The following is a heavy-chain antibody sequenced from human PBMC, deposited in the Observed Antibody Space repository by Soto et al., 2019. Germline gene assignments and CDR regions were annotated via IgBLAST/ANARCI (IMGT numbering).Heavy chain of an antibody. CDR1: GFTFDDYT. CDR2: ISWDGGST. V-gene: IGHV3-43*01. D-gene: IGHD3-22*01. Sequence: AGSLRLSCAASGFTFDDYTMHWVRQAPGKGLEWVSLISWDGGSTYYADSVKGRFTISRDNSKNSLYLQMNSLRTEDTALYYCAKDKVDSSGCYYGYFDHWGQGTLVTVSS. J-gene: IGHJ4*02. CDR3: AKDKVDSSGCYYGYFDH.